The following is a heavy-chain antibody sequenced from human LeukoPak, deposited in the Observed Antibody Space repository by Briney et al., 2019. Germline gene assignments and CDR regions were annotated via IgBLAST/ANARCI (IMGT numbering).Heavy chain of an antibody. J-gene: IGHJ4*02. CDR3: AKGDKQQGDYFDY. D-gene: IGHD6-13*01. V-gene: IGHV3-30*18. CDR2: ISYDGSNK. Sequence: PGGSLRLSCVASGFTFSSYGMHWVRQAPGKGLEWVAVISYDGSNKYYADSVKGRFTLSRDNSKNTLYLQMNSLIAEDTAVYYCAKGDKQQGDYFDYWGQGTLVTVSS. CDR1: GFTFSSYG.